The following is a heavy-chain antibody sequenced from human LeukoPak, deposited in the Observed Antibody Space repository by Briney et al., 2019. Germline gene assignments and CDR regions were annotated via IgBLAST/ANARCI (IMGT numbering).Heavy chain of an antibody. V-gene: IGHV4-30-4*01. J-gene: IGHJ3*02. CDR1: GGSISSGDYY. Sequence: SQTLSLTCTVSGGSISSGDYYWSWIRQPPGKGLEWVGYIYYSGSTYYNPSLKSRVTISVDTSKNQFSLKLSSVTAADTAVYYCAREVGYCSSTSRYGDAFDIWGQGTMVTVSS. CDR2: IYYSGST. CDR3: AREVGYCSSTSRYGDAFDI. D-gene: IGHD2-2*01.